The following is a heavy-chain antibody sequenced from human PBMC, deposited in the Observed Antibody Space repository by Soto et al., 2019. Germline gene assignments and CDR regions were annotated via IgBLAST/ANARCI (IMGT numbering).Heavy chain of an antibody. CDR1: GGSISSGGYY. J-gene: IGHJ6*03. CDR2: IYYSGST. D-gene: IGHD2-2*01. V-gene: IGHV4-31*03. CDR3: ARDSASYCSSTSCKDYYYYMDV. Sequence: SETLSLTCTVSGGSISSGGYYWSWIRQHPGKGLEWIGYIYYSGSTYYNPSLKSRVTISVDTSKNQFSLKLSSVTAADTAVYYCARDSASYCSSTSCKDYYYYMDVWGKGTTVTVSS.